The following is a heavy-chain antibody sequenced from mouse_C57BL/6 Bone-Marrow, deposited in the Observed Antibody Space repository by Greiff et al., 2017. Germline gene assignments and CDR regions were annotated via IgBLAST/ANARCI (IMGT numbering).Heavy chain of an antibody. Sequence: QVQLQQSGPELVKPGASVKISCKASGYSFTSYYIHWVKQRPGQGLEWIGWIYPGSGNTKYNEKFKGKATLTADTSSSTAYMQLSSLTSEDSAVYYCAPLTGTGPWFAYWGQGTLVTVSA. D-gene: IGHD4-1*01. J-gene: IGHJ3*01. CDR2: IYPGSGNT. V-gene: IGHV1-66*01. CDR3: APLTGTGPWFAY. CDR1: GYSFTSYY.